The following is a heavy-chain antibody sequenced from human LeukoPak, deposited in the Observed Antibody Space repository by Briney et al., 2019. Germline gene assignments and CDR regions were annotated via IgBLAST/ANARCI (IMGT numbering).Heavy chain of an antibody. V-gene: IGHV3-43*02. J-gene: IGHJ4*02. CDR3: AKDHYDSSPNYFDY. CDR2: IRGDGGST. CDR1: GFTFDDYA. D-gene: IGHD3-22*01. Sequence: GGSLRLSRAASGFTFDDYAMHWVRQAPGRGLEWVSLIRGDGGSTYYAESVKGRFNISRHNSKNSLYLQMNSLRTEDTALYYCAKDHYDSSPNYFDYWGQRTLVTVSS.